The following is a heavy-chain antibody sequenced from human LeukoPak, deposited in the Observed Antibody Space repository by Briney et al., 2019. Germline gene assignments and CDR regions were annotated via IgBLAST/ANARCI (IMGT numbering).Heavy chain of an antibody. CDR1: GGSISSGDYY. V-gene: IGHV4-30-4*08. CDR2: IYYSGST. J-gene: IGHJ3*02. CDR3: ARDLPTTAFDI. D-gene: IGHD1-7*01. Sequence: SETLSLTCTVSGGSISSGDYYWSWIRQPPGKGLEWIGYIYYSGSTYYNPSLKSRVTISVDTSKNQFSLKLSSATAADTAVYYCARDLPTTAFDIWGQGTMVTVSS.